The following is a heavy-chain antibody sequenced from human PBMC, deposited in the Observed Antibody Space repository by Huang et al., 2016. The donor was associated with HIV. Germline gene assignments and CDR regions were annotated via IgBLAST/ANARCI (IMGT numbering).Heavy chain of an antibody. J-gene: IGHJ4*02. CDR3: ARPLLGYSYGYYFDQ. CDR1: GFSFTNYW. D-gene: IGHD5-18*01. V-gene: IGHV5-51*03. CDR2: IYPGDSDT. Sequence: EVQLVQSGAEVKKPGESLKISCKGCGFSFTNYWSGWVRQMPGKGLECVGIIYPGDSDTTYSPSFEGQVTISADKSINTAYLQWSSLKAADSAIYYCARPLLGYSYGYYFDQWGQGTLVTVSS.